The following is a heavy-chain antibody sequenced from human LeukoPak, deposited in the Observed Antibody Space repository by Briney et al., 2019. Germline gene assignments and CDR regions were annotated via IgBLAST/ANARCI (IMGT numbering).Heavy chain of an antibody. CDR2: IKQDGSEK. Sequence: GGSLRLSCAASGFTFSSYWMSWVRQAPGKGLEWVANIKQDGSEKYYVDSVKGRFTISRDNAKNSLYLQMNSLRAVDTAVYYCARDRRPNDYGDYPLDYWGQGTLVTVSS. V-gene: IGHV3-7*01. J-gene: IGHJ4*02. CDR3: ARDRRPNDYGDYPLDY. D-gene: IGHD4-17*01. CDR1: GFTFSSYW.